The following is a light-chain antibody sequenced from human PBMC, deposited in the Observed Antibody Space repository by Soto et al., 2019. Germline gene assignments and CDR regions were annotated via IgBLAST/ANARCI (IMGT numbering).Light chain of an antibody. V-gene: IGKV3-20*01. CDR3: QQYGSSPPYT. CDR2: GAS. CDR1: QSVSSSY. J-gene: IGKJ2*01. Sequence: EIVLTQSPGTLSLSPGERATLSCRASQSVSSSYLAWYQQKPGQAPRLLIYGASSRATGIPDRFSGSGSVTDFTLTISRLEPEDFAVYSCQQYGSSPPYTFGQGTKLESK.